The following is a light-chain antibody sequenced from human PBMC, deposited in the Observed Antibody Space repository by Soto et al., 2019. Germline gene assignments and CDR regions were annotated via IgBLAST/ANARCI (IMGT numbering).Light chain of an antibody. J-gene: IGKJ1*01. CDR3: QQYGGSPWT. V-gene: IGKV3-20*01. CDR1: QSVSSSS. CDR2: RAS. Sequence: EIVLTQSPGTLSLSPGERATLSCRASQSVSSSSLAWYQQRPGQAPRLLIYRASRRATGIPDRFSGSGSGTVFTLTISRLEPEDFAVYYCQQYGGSPWTFGQGTKVEIK.